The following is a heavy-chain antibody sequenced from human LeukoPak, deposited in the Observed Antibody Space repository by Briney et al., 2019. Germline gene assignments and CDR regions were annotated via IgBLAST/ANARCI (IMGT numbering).Heavy chain of an antibody. CDR2: IRYDGSNK. J-gene: IGHJ5*02. D-gene: IGHD3-3*01. CDR3: AKGGTIFGVVLNNWFDP. V-gene: IGHV3-30*02. CDR1: GFTFSSYG. Sequence: PGRSLRLSCAASGFTFSSYGMHWVRQAPGKGLEWVAFIRYDGSNKYYADSVKGRFTISRDNSKNTLYLQMNSLRAEDTAVYYCAKGGTIFGVVLNNWFDPWGQGTLVTVSS.